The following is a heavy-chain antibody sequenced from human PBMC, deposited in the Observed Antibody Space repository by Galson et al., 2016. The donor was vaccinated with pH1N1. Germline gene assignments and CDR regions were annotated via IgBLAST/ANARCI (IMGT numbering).Heavy chain of an antibody. J-gene: IGHJ2*01. CDR2: MNPNNGNA. CDR3: ARGPVYWYFDL. Sequence: SCKASGYTLTSYDINWVRQATGQGLEWMGWMNPNNGNADYAPKSQGRVTLTRNASINTAYMELSSLTSEDTAVYYCARGPVYWYFDLWGRGTPVIVSS. CDR1: GYTLTSYD. V-gene: IGHV1-8*01.